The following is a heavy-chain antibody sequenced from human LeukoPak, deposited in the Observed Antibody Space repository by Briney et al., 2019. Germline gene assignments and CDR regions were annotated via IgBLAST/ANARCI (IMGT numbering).Heavy chain of an antibody. CDR2: IKQDGGEK. CDR1: EFTFSSYW. Sequence: GGSLRLSCAASEFTFSSYWMSWVRQAPGKGLEWVANIKQDGGEKYYLDSVKGRFTVSRDNAKNSLYLQMNSLRAEDTAVYYCAKGIVGATHDAFDIWGQGTMVTVSS. CDR3: AKGIVGATHDAFDI. V-gene: IGHV3-7*01. J-gene: IGHJ3*02. D-gene: IGHD1-26*01.